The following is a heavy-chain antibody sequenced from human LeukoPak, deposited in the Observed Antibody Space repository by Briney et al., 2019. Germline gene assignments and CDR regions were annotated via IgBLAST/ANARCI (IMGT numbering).Heavy chain of an antibody. J-gene: IGHJ4*02. D-gene: IGHD1-1*01. CDR3: ARGLPGARIPYHFDS. Sequence: SETLSLTCTVSGDSMSNGGYFWSWIRQHPGKGLEWIGYIYYTGSTTYNPSLQSRVSISVDTSKNNFSLRLNPVTAADTAIYFCARGLPGARIPYHFDSWGQGTLVAVSS. CDR1: GDSMSNGGYF. V-gene: IGHV4-31*03. CDR2: IYYTGST.